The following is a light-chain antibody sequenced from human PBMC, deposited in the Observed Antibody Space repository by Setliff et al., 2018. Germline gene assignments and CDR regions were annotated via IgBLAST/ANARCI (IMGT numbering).Light chain of an antibody. CDR3: SSYAGSSTLYV. CDR1: SSDVGGYDY. J-gene: IGLJ1*01. Sequence: QSVLTQPRSVSGSPGQSVTISCTGTSSDVGGYDYVSWYQQHPDKAPKLMIFDVSNRPSGVSNRFSGSKSGNTASLTISGLQAEDEADYYCSSYAGSSTLYVFGTGTKVTVL. CDR2: DVS. V-gene: IGLV2-14*03.